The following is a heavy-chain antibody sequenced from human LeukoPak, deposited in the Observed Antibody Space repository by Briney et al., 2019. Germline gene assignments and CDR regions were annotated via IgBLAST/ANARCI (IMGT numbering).Heavy chain of an antibody. Sequence: SETLSLTCAVSGYSISSGYYWGWIRQPPGKGLEWIGSIYHSGSTYYNPSLKSRVTISVDTSKNQCSLKLSSVTAADTAVHYCARRGKAQDIVVVPAVYYFDYWGQGTLVTVSS. V-gene: IGHV4-38-2*01. D-gene: IGHD2-2*01. CDR3: ARRGKAQDIVVVPAVYYFDY. CDR2: IYHSGST. CDR1: GYSISSGYY. J-gene: IGHJ4*02.